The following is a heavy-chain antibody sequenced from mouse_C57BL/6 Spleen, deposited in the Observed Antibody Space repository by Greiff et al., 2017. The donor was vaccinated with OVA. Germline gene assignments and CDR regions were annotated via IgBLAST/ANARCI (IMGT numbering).Heavy chain of an antibody. V-gene: IGHV1-55*01. CDR2: IYPGSGST. Sequence: VKLQQPGAELVKPGASVKMSCKASGYTFTSYWITWVKQRPGQGLEWIGDIYPGSGSTNYNEKFKSKATLTVDTSSSTAYMQLSSLTSEDSAVYYCARPAQATSAWFAYWGQGTLVTVSA. CDR1: GYTFTSYW. J-gene: IGHJ3*01. CDR3: ARPAQATSAWFAY. D-gene: IGHD3-2*02.